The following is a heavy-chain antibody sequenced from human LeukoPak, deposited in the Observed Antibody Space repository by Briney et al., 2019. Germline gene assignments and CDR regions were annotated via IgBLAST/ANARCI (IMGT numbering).Heavy chain of an antibody. CDR1: GYSFTSYW. CDR2: IYPGDSDT. V-gene: IGHV5-51*01. CDR3: ARLGKSSGYYYYFDY. D-gene: IGHD3-22*01. J-gene: IGHJ4*02. Sequence: GESLKISCKGSGYSFTSYWIGWVRQMPGKGLEWMGIIYPGDSDTRYSPSFQGQVTISADKSISTAYLQWSSLKASDTAIYYCARLGKSSGYYYYFDYWGQGTLVTVSS.